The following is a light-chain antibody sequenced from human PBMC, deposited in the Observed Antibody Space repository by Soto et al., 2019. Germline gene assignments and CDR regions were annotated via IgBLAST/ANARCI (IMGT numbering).Light chain of an antibody. V-gene: IGLV2-14*01. CDR2: EVS. J-gene: IGLJ3*02. CDR3: SSYTSSSTRV. Sequence: QSVLTQPASVSGSPGQSITISCTGTSSDVGGYNYVSWYQQHPGKAPKLMIYEVSNRPSGVSNRFSGSKSGNTASLTISGLQAEDGADYYCSSYTSSSTRVFGGGTQLTVL. CDR1: SSDVGGYNY.